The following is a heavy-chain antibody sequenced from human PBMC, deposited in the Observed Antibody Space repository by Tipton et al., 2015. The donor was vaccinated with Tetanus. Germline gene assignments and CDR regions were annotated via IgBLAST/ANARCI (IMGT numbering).Heavy chain of an antibody. CDR2: IYFTGTT. CDR1: GVSISSYY. CDR3: ARDSYYSSRWSFADY. D-gene: IGHD3-22*01. V-gene: IGHV4-59*12. Sequence: TLSLTCTVSGVSISSYYWSWIRQSPGKGLEWIGYIYFTGTTYYNPSLESRLTISIDTSKNQLSLELTSVTAADTAVYYCARDSYYSSRWSFADYWGQGTLVTVSS. J-gene: IGHJ4*02.